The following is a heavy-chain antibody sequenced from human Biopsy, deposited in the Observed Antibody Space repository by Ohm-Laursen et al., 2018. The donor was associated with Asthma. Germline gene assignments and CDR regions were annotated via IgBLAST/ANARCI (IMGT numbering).Heavy chain of an antibody. CDR2: IYHNGST. V-gene: IGHV4-30-2*01. Sequence: SQTLSLTCAVSGGSISSGGYSWSWIRQPPGKGLEWIGYIYHNGSTYYNPSLKSRVTISVDRSKNQFSLKLSSVTAADTAVYYCARVKDGYNFDYWGQGTLVTVSS. J-gene: IGHJ4*02. CDR3: ARVKDGYNFDY. CDR1: GGSISSGGYS. D-gene: IGHD5-24*01.